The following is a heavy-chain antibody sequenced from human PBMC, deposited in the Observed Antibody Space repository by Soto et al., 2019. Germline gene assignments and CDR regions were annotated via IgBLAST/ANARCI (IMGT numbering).Heavy chain of an antibody. CDR3: ATEQPRMTTVTTSGYYGMDV. CDR2: FDPEDGET. Sequence: ASVKVSCKVSGYTLTELSMHWVRQAPGKGLEWMGGFDPEDGETIYARKFQGRVTMTEDTSTDTAYMELSSLRSEDTAVYYCATEQPRMTTVTTSGYYGMDVWGQGTTVTVSS. V-gene: IGHV1-24*01. D-gene: IGHD4-4*01. CDR1: GYTLTELS. J-gene: IGHJ6*02.